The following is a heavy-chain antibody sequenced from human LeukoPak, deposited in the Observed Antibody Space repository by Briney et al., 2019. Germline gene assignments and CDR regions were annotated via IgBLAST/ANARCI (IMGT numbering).Heavy chain of an antibody. CDR2: IKEDGSEK. CDR3: ARGGSSSGRFAY. J-gene: IGHJ4*02. D-gene: IGHD6-6*01. V-gene: IGHV3-7*01. Sequence: HPGGSLRLSCAASGFTFTSYWMSRVRQAPGKGLEWVANIKEDGSEKYYVDSVKGRFTISRDNAKNSLYLQMNSLRAEDTAVYYCARGGSSSGRFAYWGQGTLVTVSS. CDR1: GFTFTSYW.